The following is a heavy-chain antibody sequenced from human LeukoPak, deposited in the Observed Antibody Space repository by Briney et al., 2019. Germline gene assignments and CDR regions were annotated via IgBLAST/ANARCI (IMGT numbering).Heavy chain of an antibody. Sequence: GGSLRLSCAASGCTFSNAWMSWVRQAPGKGLEWVVRIKSKTDGGTTDYAAPVKGRFTISRDDSTNTLYLQMNSLKTEDTAVYYCTTDLGVSYFDYWGQGTLVTVSS. D-gene: IGHD2-8*01. CDR2: IKSKTDGGTT. J-gene: IGHJ4*02. CDR3: TTDLGVSYFDY. CDR1: GCTFSNAW. V-gene: IGHV3-15*01.